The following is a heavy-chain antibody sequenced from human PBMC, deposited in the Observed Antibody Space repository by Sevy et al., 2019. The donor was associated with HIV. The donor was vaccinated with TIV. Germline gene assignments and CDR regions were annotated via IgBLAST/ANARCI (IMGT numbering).Heavy chain of an antibody. CDR2: IIPIFGTA. D-gene: IGHD4-17*01. J-gene: IGHJ4*02. Sequence: ASVKVSCKASGGTFSSYAISWVRQAPGQGLEWMGGIIPIFGTANYAQKFQGRVTITADKSTSTAYMELSSLRSEDTAVYYCARVSNGDYSVGYWGQGTLVTVSS. V-gene: IGHV1-69*06. CDR3: ARVSNGDYSVGY. CDR1: GGTFSSYA.